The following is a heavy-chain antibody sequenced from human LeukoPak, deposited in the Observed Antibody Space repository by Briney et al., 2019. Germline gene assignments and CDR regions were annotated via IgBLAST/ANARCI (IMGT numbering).Heavy chain of an antibody. CDR1: GFPFRSNG. D-gene: IGHD1-26*01. J-gene: IGHJ4*02. V-gene: IGHV3-33*06. Sequence: GGSLRLSCAASGFPFRSNGMHWVRQAPGKGLEWVAVIWYDGSNENYADSVRGRFTISRDNSKNTLYLQMNSLRAEDTAVYYCAKGADLVGATLSYWGQGTLVTVSS. CDR3: AKGADLVGATLSY. CDR2: IWYDGSNE.